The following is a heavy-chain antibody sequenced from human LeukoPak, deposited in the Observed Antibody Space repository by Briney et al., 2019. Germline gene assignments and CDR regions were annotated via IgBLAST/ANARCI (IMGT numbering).Heavy chain of an antibody. CDR2: FDPEDGET. CDR3: ATGARWELHSSRSFDY. J-gene: IGHJ4*02. V-gene: IGHV1-24*01. CDR1: GYTLTELS. D-gene: IGHD1-26*01. Sequence: SEKLSCKVSGYTLTELSMHWVRQAPGKGLEWVGGFDPEDGETIYAQKFQGRVTMTADTSTDTAYMELSSLRSEDAAVYYCATGARWELHSSRSFDYWGQGTLVTVSS.